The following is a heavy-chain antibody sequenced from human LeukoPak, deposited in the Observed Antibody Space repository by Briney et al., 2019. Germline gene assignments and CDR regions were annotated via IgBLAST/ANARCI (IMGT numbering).Heavy chain of an antibody. CDR2: IAASGTT. Sequence: SETLSLTCSVSGGSIESYYWSWIRQPPGKGLEFIGYIAASGTTKHNPSLKSRVTLSMDTFKNQFSLKLRSVTAADTAVYFCARFPYFEGFDYWGQGTQVIVSS. V-gene: IGHV4-4*08. J-gene: IGHJ4*02. CDR1: GGSIESYY. CDR3: ARFPYFEGFDY. D-gene: IGHD3-9*01.